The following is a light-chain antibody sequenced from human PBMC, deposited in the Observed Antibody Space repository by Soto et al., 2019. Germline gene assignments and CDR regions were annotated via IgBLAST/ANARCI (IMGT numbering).Light chain of an antibody. CDR1: SSDVGGYNY. V-gene: IGLV2-14*01. J-gene: IGLJ1*01. Sequence: QSSLTQPASVSGSPGQSITISCTGTSSDVGGYNYVSWYQQHPGKAPKLIIFEVSNRPSGVSNRFSGSKSGNTASLTISGLQAEDEADYYCSSYTRSGTHYVFGTGTKVTVL. CDR2: EVS. CDR3: SSYTRSGTHYV.